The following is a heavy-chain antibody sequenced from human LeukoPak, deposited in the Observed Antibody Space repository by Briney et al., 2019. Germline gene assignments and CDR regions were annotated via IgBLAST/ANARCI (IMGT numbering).Heavy chain of an antibody. CDR2: LYYRGST. Sequence: SETLSLTCTVFGDSVSSGSYYWSWIRQPPGKGLEWIGYLYYRGSTNYNPSLKSRVTISVDTSRNQFSLKLSSVTAADTAIYYCARQGSSGWYFGYWGQGTLVTVSS. CDR3: ARQGSSGWYFGY. J-gene: IGHJ4*02. D-gene: IGHD6-19*01. V-gene: IGHV4-61*01. CDR1: GDSVSSGSYY.